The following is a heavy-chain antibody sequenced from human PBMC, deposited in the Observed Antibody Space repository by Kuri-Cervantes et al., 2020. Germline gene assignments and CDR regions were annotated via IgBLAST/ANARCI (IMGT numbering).Heavy chain of an antibody. V-gene: IGHV3-30-3*01. D-gene: IGHD6-19*01. CDR2: ISNDGDNK. CDR3: ARDPPGSGWSLDY. J-gene: IGHJ4*02. CDR1: GFSFSNYA. Sequence: GESLKISCATSGFSFSNYALHWVRQAPGKGLEWVALISNDGDNKSYSDSVRGRFIISRDNSKNTVYLQMNSLRPEDTAVYYCARDPPGSGWSLDYWGQGNLVTVSS.